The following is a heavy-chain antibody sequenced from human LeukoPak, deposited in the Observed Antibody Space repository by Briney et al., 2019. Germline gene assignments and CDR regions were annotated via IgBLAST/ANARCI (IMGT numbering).Heavy chain of an antibody. Sequence: SETPSLTCTVSGGSISSYYWSWIRQPPGKGLEWIGYIYYSGSTNYNPSLKSRVTISVDTSKNQFSLKLSSVTAADTAVYYCARYSSGWWEASFDYWGQGTLVTVSS. J-gene: IGHJ4*02. CDR2: IYYSGST. D-gene: IGHD6-19*01. CDR1: GGSISSYY. V-gene: IGHV4-59*01. CDR3: ARYSSGWWEASFDY.